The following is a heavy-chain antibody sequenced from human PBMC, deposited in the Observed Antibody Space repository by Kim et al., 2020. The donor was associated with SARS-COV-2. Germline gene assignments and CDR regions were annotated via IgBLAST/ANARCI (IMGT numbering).Heavy chain of an antibody. CDR3: TRITAYRRSGLDY. CDR1: GCSISSSSFH. Sequence: SETLSLTCTVSGCSISSSSFHWGWIRQPPGKGLEWIGSFYYSGSTYYNPSHNSRDTISVDTYKNQFSLKMSSVTAEDTAEYYCTRITAYRRSGLDYWSKG. J-gene: IGHJ4*02. V-gene: IGHV4-39*07. D-gene: IGHD3-16*01. CDR2: FYYSGST.